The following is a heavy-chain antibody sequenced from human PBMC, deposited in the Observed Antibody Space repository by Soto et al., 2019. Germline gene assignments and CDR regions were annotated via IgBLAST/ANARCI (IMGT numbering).Heavy chain of an antibody. CDR2: INPNSGGT. D-gene: IGHD3-9*01. CDR3: ARDSYYDILTGYFSNYYYGMDV. CDR1: GYTFTGYY. Sequence: GASVKVSCKASGYTFTGYYMHWVRQAPGQGLEWMGWINPNSGGTNYAQKFQGWVTMTRDTSISTAYMELSRLRSDDTAVYYCARDSYYDILTGYFSNYYYGMDVWGQGTMVTVSS. V-gene: IGHV1-2*04. J-gene: IGHJ6*02.